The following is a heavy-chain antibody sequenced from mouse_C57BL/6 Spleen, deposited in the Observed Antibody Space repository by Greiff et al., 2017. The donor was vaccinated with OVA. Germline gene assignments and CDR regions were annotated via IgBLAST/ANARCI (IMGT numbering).Heavy chain of an antibody. V-gene: IGHV1-15*01. J-gene: IGHJ4*01. CDR3: TRWEHYGSYAMDY. Sequence: QVQLKESGAELVRPGASVTLSCKASGYTFTDYEMHWVKQTPVHGLEWIGAIDPETGGTAYNQKFKGKAILTADKSSSTAYMELRSLTSEDSAVYYWTRWEHYGSYAMDYWGQGTSVTVSS. CDR2: IDPETGGT. D-gene: IGHD1-2*01. CDR1: GYTFTDYE.